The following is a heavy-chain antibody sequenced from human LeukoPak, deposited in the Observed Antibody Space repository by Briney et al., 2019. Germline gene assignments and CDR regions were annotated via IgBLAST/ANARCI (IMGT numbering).Heavy chain of an antibody. Sequence: GGSLRLSCAASGFTFSSYGMHWVRQAPGKGLEWVAFIRYDGSNKYFADSVKGRFTISRDSSKNTLYLQMNSLRVDDTAVYYCASVEMATIGFDYWGQGTLVTVSS. CDR1: GFTFSSYG. D-gene: IGHD5-24*01. CDR2: IRYDGSNK. J-gene: IGHJ4*02. CDR3: ASVEMATIGFDY. V-gene: IGHV3-30*02.